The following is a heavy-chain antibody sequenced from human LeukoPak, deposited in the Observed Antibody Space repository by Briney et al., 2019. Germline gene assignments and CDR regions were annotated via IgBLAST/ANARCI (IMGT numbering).Heavy chain of an antibody. J-gene: IGHJ6*02. CDR3: ARGDSWTNYYYGMDV. D-gene: IGHD6-13*01. CDR1: GYTFTSYG. CDR2: IRAYNGNT. V-gene: IGHV1-18*01. Sequence: ASVKVSCKASGYTFTSYGISWVRQAPGQGLEWMGWIRAYNGNTNYAQKLQGRVTMTTDTSTSTAYMELRSLRSDDTAVYYCARGDSWTNYYYGMDVWGQGTTVTVSS.